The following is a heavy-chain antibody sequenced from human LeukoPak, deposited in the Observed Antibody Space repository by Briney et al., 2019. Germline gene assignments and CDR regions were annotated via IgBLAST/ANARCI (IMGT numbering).Heavy chain of an antibody. J-gene: IGHJ5*02. CDR2: IKEDGSEE. CDR3: ARNLLTLPS. Sequence: PAGSLRLSCAASGFTFSNYWMNWVRQAPGKGLEWVANIKEDGSEEYYVDSVKGRFTVSRDNTKNSLYLQMNSLRVEDTAVYYCARNLLTLPSWGQGTLVTVSP. V-gene: IGHV3-7*01. CDR1: GFTFSNYW.